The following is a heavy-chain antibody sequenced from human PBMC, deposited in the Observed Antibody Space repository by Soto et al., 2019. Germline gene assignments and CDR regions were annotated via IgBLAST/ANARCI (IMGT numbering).Heavy chain of an antibody. Sequence: PGGSLRLSCAASGFSFSDVWMNWVRQAPGKGLEWVGRIKSKTDGETTDYAAAVKERFSISRNDSIDTLYLQMSSLKIEDTAIYYCVTGPDVWGPGALVTVSS. V-gene: IGHV3-15*01. CDR1: GFSFSDVW. CDR2: IKSKTDGETT. J-gene: IGHJ4*02. CDR3: VTGPDV.